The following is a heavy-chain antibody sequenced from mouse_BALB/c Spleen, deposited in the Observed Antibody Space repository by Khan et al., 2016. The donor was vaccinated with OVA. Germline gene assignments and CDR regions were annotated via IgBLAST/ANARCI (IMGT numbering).Heavy chain of an antibody. CDR3: AASSLVYYSMDY. V-gene: IGHV1-7*01. J-gene: IGHJ4*01. D-gene: IGHD6-1*01. CDR2: INPSTGYT. Sequence: QVQLQQPGAELAKPGASVKMSCKASGYTFTSYWMHWVKQRPGQGLEWIGYINPSTGYTEYNQKFKDQATLTTDKSSSTAYMQLSSLTSEDSAVYYCAASSLVYYSMDYWGQGTSVTVSS. CDR1: GYTFTSYW.